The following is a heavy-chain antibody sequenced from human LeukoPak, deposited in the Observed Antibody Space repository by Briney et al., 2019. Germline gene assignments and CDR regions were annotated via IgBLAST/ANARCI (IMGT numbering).Heavy chain of an antibody. J-gene: IGHJ4*02. CDR2: IYYSGST. CDR1: GGSMNSYY. V-gene: IGHV4-59*08. Sequence: SETLSLTCSVSGGSMNSYYWSWIRQSPGKGLEWIGYIYYSGSTNYNPTLKSRVTISVNTSKDQFSLKMSSVTAADTAVYYCARHVWLQPFDYWGQGTLVTVSS. D-gene: IGHD3-9*01. CDR3: ARHVWLQPFDY.